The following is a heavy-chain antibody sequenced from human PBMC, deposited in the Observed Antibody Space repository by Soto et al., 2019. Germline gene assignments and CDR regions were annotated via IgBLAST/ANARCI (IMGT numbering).Heavy chain of an antibody. V-gene: IGHV1-3*01. J-gene: IGHJ4*02. CDR3: ARKSDSYFDY. CDR1: GYTFTSYA. Sequence: ASVKVSCKASGYTFTSYAIHCVRQAPGQRIEWMGWINAGNGKTKYSKKLQGRVTITRETSASKEYMELSRLRSEEKAVYYCARKSDSYFDYWGQGTLVTVSS. CDR2: INAGNGKT. D-gene: IGHD2-21*02.